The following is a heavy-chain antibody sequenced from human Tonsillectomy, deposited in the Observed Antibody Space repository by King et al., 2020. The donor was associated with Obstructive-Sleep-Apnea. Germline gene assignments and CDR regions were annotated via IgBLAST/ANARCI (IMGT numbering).Heavy chain of an antibody. J-gene: IGHJ4*02. D-gene: IGHD3-10*01. V-gene: IGHV3-30-3*01. Sequence: QVQLVESGGGVVQPGRSLRLSCAASGFNFSSYAMHWVRQAPGKGLEWVAVISYDGSNKYYADSVKGRFTISRDNSKNTLYLQMNSLRAEDTAVYYCARSWFGELHYFDYWGQGTLVTVSS. CDR1: GFNFSSYA. CDR3: ARSWFGELHYFDY. CDR2: ISYDGSNK.